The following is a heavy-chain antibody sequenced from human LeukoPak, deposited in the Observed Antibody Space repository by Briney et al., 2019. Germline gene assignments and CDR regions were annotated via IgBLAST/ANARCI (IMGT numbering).Heavy chain of an antibody. D-gene: IGHD4-17*01. V-gene: IGHV3-23*01. CDR3: AKDNGDYGSYYYGMDV. CDR1: GFTFSSYA. CDR2: ISGSGGST. Sequence: GGSLRLSCAASGFTFSSYAMSWVRQAPGKGLEWVSAISGSGGSTYYADSVKGRLTISRDNSKNTLYLQMNSLRAEDTAVYYCAKDNGDYGSYYYGMDVWGQGTTVTVSS. J-gene: IGHJ6*02.